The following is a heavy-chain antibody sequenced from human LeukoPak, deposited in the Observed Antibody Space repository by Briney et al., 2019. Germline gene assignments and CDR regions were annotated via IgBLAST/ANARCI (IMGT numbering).Heavy chain of an antibody. CDR2: IIPLPGTA. CDR3: ARGVYDYVWGTYRPRTFYI. CDR1: GGTFSTYG. D-gene: IGHD3-16*02. V-gene: IGHV1-69*05. J-gene: IGHJ3*02. Sequence: GASVKVSCKASGGTFSTYGISWVRQAPGQGPEWMGGIIPLPGTANYAQKFRDRVTITTDESTTIVYMDLNSLRSEDTAVYYCARGVYDYVWGTYRPRTFYIWGQGTMVTVSS.